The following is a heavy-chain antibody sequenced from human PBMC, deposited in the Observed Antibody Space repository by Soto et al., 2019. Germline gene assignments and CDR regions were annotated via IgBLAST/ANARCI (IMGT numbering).Heavy chain of an antibody. Sequence: ESGGGLVQPGGSLRLSCAASGFTFSSYEMNWVRQAPGKGLEWVSYISSSGSTIYYADSVKGRFTISRDNAKNSLYLQMNSLRAEDTAVYYCASSQYYYDSSGYLNWFDPWGQGTLVTVSS. V-gene: IGHV3-48*03. J-gene: IGHJ5*02. CDR2: ISSSGSTI. D-gene: IGHD3-22*01. CDR1: GFTFSSYE. CDR3: ASSQYYYDSSGYLNWFDP.